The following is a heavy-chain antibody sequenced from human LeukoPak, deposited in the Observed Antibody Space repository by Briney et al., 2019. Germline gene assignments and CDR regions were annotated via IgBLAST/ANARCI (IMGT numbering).Heavy chain of an antibody. J-gene: IGHJ4*02. Sequence: GGSLRLSCAASGFTFSSYGMHWVRQAPGKGLEWVAVISYDGSNKYYADSVKGRFTISRDNSKNTLYLQMNSLRAEDTAVYYCAKIAAAGTDYWGQETLVTVSS. CDR3: AKIAAAGTDY. D-gene: IGHD6-13*01. CDR2: ISYDGSNK. CDR1: GFTFSSYG. V-gene: IGHV3-30*18.